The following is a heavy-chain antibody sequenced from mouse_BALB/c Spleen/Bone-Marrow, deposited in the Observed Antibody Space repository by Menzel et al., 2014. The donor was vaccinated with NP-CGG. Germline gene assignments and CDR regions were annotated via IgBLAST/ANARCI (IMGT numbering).Heavy chain of an antibody. J-gene: IGHJ2*01. CDR3: ALYYRYDYFDY. D-gene: IGHD2-14*01. CDR2: INPSTTYS. Sequence: QVQPQQSGAELAKPGASVKMSCKASGYTFTSYWMHWVKQRPGQGLEWIGYINPSTTYSAYNQKFKDKATLTADKSSSTAYMQLSSLTSEDSAVYYCALYYRYDYFDYWGQGTTLTVSS. CDR1: GYTFTSYW. V-gene: IGHV1-7*01.